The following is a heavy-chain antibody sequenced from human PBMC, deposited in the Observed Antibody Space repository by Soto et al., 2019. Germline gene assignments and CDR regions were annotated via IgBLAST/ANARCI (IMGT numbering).Heavy chain of an antibody. CDR2: IAGSGRSS. D-gene: IGHD4-17*01. Sequence: PGGSLRLSXAASGFTFSNYAMAWVRQAPGKGLEWVSTIAGSGRSSYSANSVRGRFTISRDNSKNTLYLQMNSLRVEDTALYYCAQYYTETTSYYYYYGLDVWGQGTTVTVSS. V-gene: IGHV3-23*01. J-gene: IGHJ6*02. CDR3: AQYYTETTSYYYYYGLDV. CDR1: GFTFSNYA.